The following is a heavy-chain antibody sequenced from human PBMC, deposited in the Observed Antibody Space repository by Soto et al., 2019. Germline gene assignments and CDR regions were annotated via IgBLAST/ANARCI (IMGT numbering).Heavy chain of an antibody. D-gene: IGHD6-19*01. V-gene: IGHV1-69*01. CDR3: AGPSTGYYSSGWPFDY. J-gene: IGHJ4*02. CDR1: GGTFSSYA. CDR2: IIPIFGTA. Sequence: QVQLVQSGAEVKKPGSSVKVSCKASGGTFSSYAISWVRQAPGQGLEWMGGIIPIFGTANYAQKFQGRGTITADESTSTANMELSSLRSEDTAVYYCAGPSTGYYSSGWPFDYWGQGTLVTVSS.